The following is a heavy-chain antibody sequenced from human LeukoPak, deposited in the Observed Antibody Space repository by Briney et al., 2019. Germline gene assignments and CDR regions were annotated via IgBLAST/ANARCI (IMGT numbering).Heavy chain of an antibody. CDR2: ISYDGSNK. CDR3: ARDQRGQMATREGDY. V-gene: IGHV3-30*03. Sequence: GGSLRLSCAASGFTFSSYGMHWVRQAPGKGLEWVAVISYDGSNKYYADSVKGRFTISRDNSKNTLYLQMNSLRAEDTAVYYCARDQRGQMATREGDYWGQGTLVTVSS. CDR1: GFTFSSYG. D-gene: IGHD5-24*01. J-gene: IGHJ4*02.